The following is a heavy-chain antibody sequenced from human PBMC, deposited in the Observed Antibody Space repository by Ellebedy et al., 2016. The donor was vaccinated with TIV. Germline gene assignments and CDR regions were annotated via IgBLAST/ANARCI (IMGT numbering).Heavy chain of an antibody. J-gene: IGHJ6*02. V-gene: IGHV3-23*01. D-gene: IGHD3-10*01. Sequence: GGSLRLXCAASEFTFSSYAMRWVRQAPGKGLEWVSAVSGSGVTTYYADSVKGRFTISRDNSKSTLYLQMNSLRAEDTAVYYCAKNSGEHYYGSGSFYCMDVWGQGTTVTVSS. CDR3: AKNSGEHYYGSGSFYCMDV. CDR2: VSGSGVTT. CDR1: EFTFSSYA.